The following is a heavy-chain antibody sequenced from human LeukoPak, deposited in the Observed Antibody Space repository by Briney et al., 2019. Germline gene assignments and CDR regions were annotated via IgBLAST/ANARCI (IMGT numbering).Heavy chain of an antibody. J-gene: IGHJ4*02. Sequence: SETLSLTCTVSGGSISSGGYYWSWIRQHPGKGLEWIGYIYYSGSTYYNPSLKSRVTISVDTSKNQFSLKLSSVTAADTAVYYCARVVVLGAYGSGSYYNRRSHFDYWGQGTLVTVSS. CDR1: GGSISSGGYY. CDR3: ARVVVLGAYGSGSYYNRRSHFDY. CDR2: IYYSGST. D-gene: IGHD3-10*01. V-gene: IGHV4-31*03.